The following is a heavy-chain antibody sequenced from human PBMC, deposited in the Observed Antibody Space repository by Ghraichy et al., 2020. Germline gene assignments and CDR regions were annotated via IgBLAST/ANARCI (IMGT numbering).Heavy chain of an antibody. Sequence: ASVKVSCRASGYIFTNYAIHWVRQAPGQRLEWMAWINTGNGNTKYSEKFQGRVTITRDTSANTAYMDLSSLTSEDTALYYCARPGGSLTFDIWGQGTMVTVSS. CDR2: INTGNGNT. V-gene: IGHV1-3*04. CDR3: ARPGGSLTFDI. D-gene: IGHD1-26*01. J-gene: IGHJ3*02. CDR1: GYIFTNYA.